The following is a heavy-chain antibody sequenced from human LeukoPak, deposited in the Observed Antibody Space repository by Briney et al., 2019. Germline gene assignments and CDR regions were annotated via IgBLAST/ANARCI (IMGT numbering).Heavy chain of an antibody. Sequence: GGSLRLSCGASGFTFSSYWMTWVSQAPGKWLEWVANPHKDGSENYYADSVKGRFTIPRDNAKNSLYLQMNSLRAEDTAVYYCVRGSSGTVVRGVSWAWFDPWGQGTLVTVSS. V-gene: IGHV3-7*03. CDR1: GFTFSSYW. CDR3: VRGSSGTVVRGVSWAWFDP. D-gene: IGHD3-10*01. CDR2: PHKDGSEN. J-gene: IGHJ5*02.